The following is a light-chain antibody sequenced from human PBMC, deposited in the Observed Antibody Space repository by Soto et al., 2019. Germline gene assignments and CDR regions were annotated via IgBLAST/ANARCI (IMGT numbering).Light chain of an antibody. CDR1: QDISNY. V-gene: IGKV1-39*01. Sequence: DIHMTQSPSSLSAAVGDRVTITSQASQDISNYLNWYQVKPGQAPKLLIYSASTLQIGVPSRFGGNGSGTHFTLTINTLQFDDFASYYCQSNYILPWTFGQGTKVDIK. CDR2: SAS. CDR3: QSNYILPWT. J-gene: IGKJ1*01.